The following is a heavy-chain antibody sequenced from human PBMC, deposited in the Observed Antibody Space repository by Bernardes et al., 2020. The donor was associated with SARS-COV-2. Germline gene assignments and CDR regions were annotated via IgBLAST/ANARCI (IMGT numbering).Heavy chain of an antibody. D-gene: IGHD6-13*01. Sequence: SETLSLTCAVYGGSFSGYYWSWIRQPPGKGLEWIGEINHSGSTNYNPSLKSRVTISVDTSKNQFSLKLSSVTAADTAVYYCARGRGAAAGTRNLGGMDVWGQGTTVTVSS. CDR3: ARGRGAAAGTRNLGGMDV. CDR1: GGSFSGYY. CDR2: INHSGST. V-gene: IGHV4-34*01. J-gene: IGHJ6*02.